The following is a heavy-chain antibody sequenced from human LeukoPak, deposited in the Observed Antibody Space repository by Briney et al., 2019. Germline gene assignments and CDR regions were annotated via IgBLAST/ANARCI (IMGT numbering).Heavy chain of an antibody. D-gene: IGHD2-21*02. CDR1: GGSLSSYY. CDR2: IYYSGRT. V-gene: IGHV4-59*01. J-gene: IGHJ4*02. Sequence: PSETLSLTCTVSGGSLSSYYWSWIRQPPGKGLEWIGYIYYSGRTNYNPSLKCRVTISVDTSKNQFSLKLSSVTAADTAVYYCARLYCGSDCYAFDYWGQGALVTVSS. CDR3: ARLYCGSDCYAFDY.